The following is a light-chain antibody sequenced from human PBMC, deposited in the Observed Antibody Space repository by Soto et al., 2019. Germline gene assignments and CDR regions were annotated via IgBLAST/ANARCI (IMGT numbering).Light chain of an antibody. CDR3: AAWDGSLNNVL. CDR2: GNN. V-gene: IGLV1-44*01. CDR1: GSSIGTNT. J-gene: IGLJ2*01. Sequence: QSVLTQPPSASGTPGQRVTISCSGSGSSIGTNTVNWYRQLPGTAPKLLIYGNNQRPSGVPDRFSGSKSGTSASLAISGLQSEDKAEYYCAAWDGSLNNVLFGGGTK.